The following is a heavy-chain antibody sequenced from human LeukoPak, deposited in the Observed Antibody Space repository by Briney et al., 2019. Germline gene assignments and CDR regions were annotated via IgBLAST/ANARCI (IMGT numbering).Heavy chain of an antibody. V-gene: IGHV3-7*01. D-gene: IGHD1-1*01. CDR1: GFTFSNYW. CDR2: IDEDGSET. CDR3: VRYGRRANDQPFDV. J-gene: IGHJ3*01. Sequence: GESLRLSCEVSGFTFSNYWMMWVRQAPGKGLEWVASIDEDGSETNYVDSVTRRFTVSRDHAKNSLFLQMNSRRAEDTAVYYWVRYGRRANDQPFDVWGQGTMVTVS.